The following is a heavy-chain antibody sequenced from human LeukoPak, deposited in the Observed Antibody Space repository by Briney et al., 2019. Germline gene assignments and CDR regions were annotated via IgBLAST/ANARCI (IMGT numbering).Heavy chain of an antibody. CDR3: ATIQSRGFWSGYSHYYMDV. D-gene: IGHD3-3*01. CDR2: ISSSGSTI. J-gene: IGHJ6*03. CDR1: GFTFSSYE. V-gene: IGHV3-48*03. Sequence: PGGSLRLSCAASGFTFSSYEMNWVRQAPGKGLEWVSYISSSGSTIYYADSVKGRFTISRDNAKNSLYLQMNSLRAEDTAVYYCATIQSRGFWSGYSHYYMDVWGKGTTVTVSS.